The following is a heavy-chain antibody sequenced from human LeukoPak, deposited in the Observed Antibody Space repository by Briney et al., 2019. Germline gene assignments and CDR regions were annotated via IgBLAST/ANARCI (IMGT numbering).Heavy chain of an antibody. V-gene: IGHV3-23*01. J-gene: IGHJ3*02. CDR2: ISGSGGST. D-gene: IGHD3-3*01. Sequence: GGSLRLSCAASGFSTSNYAMSWVRQAPGKGLEWVSAISGSGGSTYYADSVKGRFTISRDNSKNTLYLQMNSLRAEDTAVYYCAKDGYDFWSGYSVDAFDIWGQGTMVTVSS. CDR1: GFSTSNYA. CDR3: AKDGYDFWSGYSVDAFDI.